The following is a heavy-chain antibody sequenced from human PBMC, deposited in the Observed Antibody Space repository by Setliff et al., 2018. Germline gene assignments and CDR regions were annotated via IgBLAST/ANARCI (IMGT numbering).Heavy chain of an antibody. CDR1: GYTFTDYY. D-gene: IGHD5-18*01. CDR2: INPNSGGT. CDR3: ARASYRIQLWLGV. Sequence: ASVKVSCKAFGYTFTDYYIHWVRQAPGQGLEWMGRINPNSGGTNYAQKFQGRVTITADKSTSTAYMELRSLRSDDTAVYYCARASYRIQLWLGVWGQGTLVTVSS. J-gene: IGHJ4*02. V-gene: IGHV1-2*06.